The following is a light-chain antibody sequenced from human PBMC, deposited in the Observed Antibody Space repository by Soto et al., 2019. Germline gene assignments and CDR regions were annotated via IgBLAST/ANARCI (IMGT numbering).Light chain of an antibody. V-gene: IGLV2-8*01. CDR3: LSYGGNNNYV. J-gene: IGLJ1*01. Sequence: QPVLTQPPSASGFPGQSVTISCTGTSSDVGYYDYVSWYQQHPGKAPKLVIYEVTKRPSGVPDRVSASKSGNTASLTVSGLQADDGADYYCLSYGGNNNYVFGTGTKLTVL. CDR2: EVT. CDR1: SSDVGYYDY.